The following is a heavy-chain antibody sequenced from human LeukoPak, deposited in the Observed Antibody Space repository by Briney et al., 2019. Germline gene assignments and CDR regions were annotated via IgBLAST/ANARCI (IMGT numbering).Heavy chain of an antibody. CDR3: AREPYYGSGSYSTEIDPFDI. CDR1: GGTFSSYA. J-gene: IGHJ3*02. D-gene: IGHD3-10*01. V-gene: IGHV1-69*13. Sequence: VASVKVSCKASGGTFSSYAISWVRQAPGQGLEWMGGIIPIFGTANYAQKFQGRVTITADESTSTAYMELSSLRSEDTAVYYCAREPYYGSGSYSTEIDPFDIWGQGTMVTVSS. CDR2: IIPIFGTA.